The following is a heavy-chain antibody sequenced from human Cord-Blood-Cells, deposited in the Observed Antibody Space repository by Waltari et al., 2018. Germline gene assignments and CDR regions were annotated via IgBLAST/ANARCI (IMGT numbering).Heavy chain of an antibody. CDR2: IFSNDEK. CDR3: ERIGYRGYEQGVAY. J-gene: IGHJ4*02. D-gene: IGHD5-12*01. Sequence: VTLKESGPVLLTPTETLTLTCTISGFSLSNARMGVSCIRQPPGKALEWLLHIFSNDEKAYSTSRKSRLTITKDTSKSQVVLTMTNMDPVDTATSDWERIGYRGYEQGVAYWGQGTLVTVSS. V-gene: IGHV2-26*03. CDR1: GFSLSNARMG.